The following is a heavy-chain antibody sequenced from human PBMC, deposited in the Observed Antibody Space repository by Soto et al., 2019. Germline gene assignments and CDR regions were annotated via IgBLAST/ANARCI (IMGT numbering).Heavy chain of an antibody. CDR3: ARAGYSRIVLGPAVYGMDV. Sequence: QVQLVESGGGVVQPGRSLRLSCAASGFTFSSYTMHWVRQAPGKGLEWVAFISYDGSNKYYADSVKGRFTISRDNSKNTLYLQMNSLRAEDTAVYYCARAGYSRIVLGPAVYGMDVWGQGTTVTVSS. CDR1: GFTFSSYT. D-gene: IGHD2-2*01. J-gene: IGHJ6*02. V-gene: IGHV3-30-3*01. CDR2: ISYDGSNK.